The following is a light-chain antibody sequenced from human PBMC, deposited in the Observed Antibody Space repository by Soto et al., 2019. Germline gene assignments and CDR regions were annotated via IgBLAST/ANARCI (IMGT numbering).Light chain of an antibody. CDR2: RTA. CDR1: HCLXSSD. V-gene: IGKV3-20*01. CDR3: QQYGSSPRT. J-gene: IGKJ4*01. Sequence: LTQSACGVCLLQGERATLSCKPSHCLXSSDVAWYQQIPGQSPGLRXPRTASMATGSPDRLSGSGSGTDFPLTISRLEPEYSAVYYCQQYGSSPRTFGGGTKVDIK.